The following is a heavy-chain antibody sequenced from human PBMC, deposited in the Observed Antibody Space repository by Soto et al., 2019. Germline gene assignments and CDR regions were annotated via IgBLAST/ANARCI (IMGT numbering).Heavy chain of an antibody. CDR3: AREKGYCSGGSCYSYNWFDP. CDR2: IYYSGST. D-gene: IGHD2-15*01. CDR1: GGSISSGGYY. V-gene: IGHV4-31*03. J-gene: IGHJ5*02. Sequence: PSETLSLSCTVSGGSISSGGYYWSWIRQHPGRGLEWIGYIYYSGSTYYNPSLKSRVTISVDTSKNQFSLKLSSVTAADTAVYYCAREKGYCSGGSCYSYNWFDPWGQGTLVTVSP.